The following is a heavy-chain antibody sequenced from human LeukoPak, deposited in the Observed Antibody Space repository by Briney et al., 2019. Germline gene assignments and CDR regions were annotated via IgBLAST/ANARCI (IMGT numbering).Heavy chain of an antibody. CDR2: IYPGDSDT. CDR1: GYSFTSYW. CDR3: ARLGGFFGDYYYYGMDV. J-gene: IGHJ6*02. Sequence: GESLKISCKGSGYSFTSYWIGWVRQMPGKGLEWMGIIYPGDSDTRYSPSFQGQVTISADKSISTAYLQWSSLKASDTAMYYCARLGGFFGDYYYYGMDVWGQGTTVTVSS. V-gene: IGHV5-51*01. D-gene: IGHD3-3*01.